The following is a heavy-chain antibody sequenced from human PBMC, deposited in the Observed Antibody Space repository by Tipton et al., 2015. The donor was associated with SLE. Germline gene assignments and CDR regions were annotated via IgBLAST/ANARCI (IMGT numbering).Heavy chain of an antibody. Sequence: SLRLSCAASGFTFSSYAMSWVRQAPGKGLELVSTISGSGGTTYYADSVKGRFTISRDNSKNTLYLQMNSLGVEDTAVYHCAKLHYGDEGGWFDPWGQGTLVTVSS. V-gene: IGHV3-23*01. CDR1: GFTFSSYA. D-gene: IGHD4-17*01. J-gene: IGHJ5*02. CDR3: AKLHYGDEGGWFDP. CDR2: ISGSGGTT.